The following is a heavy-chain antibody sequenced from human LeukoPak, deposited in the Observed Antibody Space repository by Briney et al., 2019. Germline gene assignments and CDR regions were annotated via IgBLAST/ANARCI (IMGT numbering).Heavy chain of an antibody. J-gene: IGHJ4*02. CDR3: ASAGYSSSWYNY. CDR2: ISYDGSNK. D-gene: IGHD6-13*01. Sequence: GGSLRLSCAASGFTFSSYAMHWVRQAPGKGLEWVAVISYDGSNKYYADSVKGRFTISRDNAKNSLYLQMNSLRVEDTAVYYCASAGYSSSWYNYWGQGTLVTVSS. V-gene: IGHV3-30*04. CDR1: GFTFSSYA.